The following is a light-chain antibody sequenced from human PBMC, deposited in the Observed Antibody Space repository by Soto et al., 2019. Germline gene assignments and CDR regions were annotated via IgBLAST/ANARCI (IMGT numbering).Light chain of an antibody. Sequence: DIVLTQAPGTLSLSPGESATLSCRASQSVTSNYLAWYQQKPGQAPRLLINGISSRATGIPDRFSGSGSGTDVTLTISSLEPEDFAVYYCQHFGSSRYTFGQGTKLEIK. CDR1: QSVTSNY. CDR3: QHFGSSRYT. CDR2: GIS. J-gene: IGKJ2*01. V-gene: IGKV3-20*01.